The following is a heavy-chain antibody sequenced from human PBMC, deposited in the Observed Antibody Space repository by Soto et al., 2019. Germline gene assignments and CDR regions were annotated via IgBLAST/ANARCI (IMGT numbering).Heavy chain of an antibody. D-gene: IGHD2-2*01. Sequence: QITLKESGPSLVRPTQTLTMTCTFSGFSLSTVGMGVGWIRQPPGRALEWLALIYWDDVKRYSASLKNRLTITKDTSKNQVVLTMTNMDPVDTATYYCARSPGRDCSSANCHLVWFGPWGQGALVTVSS. J-gene: IGHJ5*02. CDR2: IYWDDVK. CDR3: ARSPGRDCSSANCHLVWFGP. CDR1: GFSLSTVGMG. V-gene: IGHV2-5*02.